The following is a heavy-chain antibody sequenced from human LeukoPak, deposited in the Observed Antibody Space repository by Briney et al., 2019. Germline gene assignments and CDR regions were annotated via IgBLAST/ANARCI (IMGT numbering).Heavy chain of an antibody. CDR1: GFTLSIYD. CDR2: ISSASTYT. Sequence: GGSLRLSCAASGFTLSIYDVSWVRQAPGKGLEWVSSISSASTYTYYADSVKGRFTISRDNAKNSLYLQMNSLRAEDTAVYYCARVIQSIYADYWGQGTLVTVSS. D-gene: IGHD3-3*01. V-gene: IGHV3-21*01. CDR3: ARVIQSIYADY. J-gene: IGHJ4*02.